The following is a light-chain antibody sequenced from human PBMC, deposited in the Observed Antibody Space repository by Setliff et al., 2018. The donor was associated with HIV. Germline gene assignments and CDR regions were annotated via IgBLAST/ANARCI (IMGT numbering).Light chain of an antibody. CDR2: DNT. J-gene: IGLJ1*01. V-gene: IGLV1-40*01. CDR3: QSYDKTLTGSAV. CDR1: SSNIGAGFD. Sequence: QSVLTQPPPVSGAPGQRVTMSCTGSSSNIGAGFDVNWYQHLPGKAPKLLIYDNTNRPSGVPDRFSGSKSGTAASLAITGLQAEDEADYYCQSYDKTLTGSAVCGAETKVTVL.